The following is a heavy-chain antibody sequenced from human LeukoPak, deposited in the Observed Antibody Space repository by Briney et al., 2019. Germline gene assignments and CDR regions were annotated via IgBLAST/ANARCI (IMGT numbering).Heavy chain of an antibody. CDR3: ARPGGGDYYDSSGYSPFDY. Sequence: SETLSLTCTVSGGSISSSSYYWGWIRQPPGKGLEWIGSIYYSGSTYYNPSLKSRVTISVDTSKNQFSLKLSSVTAADTAVYYCARPGGGDYYDSSGYSPFDYWGQGTLVTVSS. D-gene: IGHD3-22*01. CDR2: IYYSGST. J-gene: IGHJ4*02. CDR1: GGSISSSSYY. V-gene: IGHV4-39*07.